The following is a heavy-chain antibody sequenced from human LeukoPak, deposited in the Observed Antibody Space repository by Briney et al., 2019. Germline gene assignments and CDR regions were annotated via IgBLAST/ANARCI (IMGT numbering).Heavy chain of an antibody. CDR1: GFTFHNYG. J-gene: IGHJ4*02. D-gene: IGHD2-15*01. CDR3: VIDLGDYNDF. V-gene: IGHV3-9*01. Sequence: PGGSLRLSCAASGFTFHNYGMHWVRQTPGKGLEWVAGISWNSGLSGYADSVKGRFTISRDNAKNTLYLQMSSLKADDTAVYYCVIDLGDYNDFWGQGTLVSVSS. CDR2: ISWNSGLS.